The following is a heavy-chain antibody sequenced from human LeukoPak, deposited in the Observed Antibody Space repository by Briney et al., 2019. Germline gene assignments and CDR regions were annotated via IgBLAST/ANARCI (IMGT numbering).Heavy chain of an antibody. J-gene: IGHJ4*02. V-gene: IGHV1-69*13. CDR1: GGTFSSYV. CDR2: IIPIFGTA. D-gene: IGHD3/OR15-3a*01. Sequence: SVKVSCKASGGTFSSYVISWVRQAPGQGLEWMGGIIPIFGTANYAQKLQGRVTITADESTSTAYMEMSSLRDDDTAVYYCARGTGTGWRFDCWGQGTLVTVSS. CDR3: ARGTGTGWRFDC.